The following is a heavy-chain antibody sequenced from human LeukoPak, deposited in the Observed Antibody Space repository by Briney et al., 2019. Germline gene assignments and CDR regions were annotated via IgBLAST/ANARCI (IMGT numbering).Heavy chain of an antibody. D-gene: IGHD2-2*01. CDR3: ARLHCSSTSCYAFDI. Sequence: SETLSLTCTVSGGSISSSSYYWGWIRQPPGKGLEWIGSIYYSGSTYYNPSLKSRVTISVDTSKNQFSLKLSSVTAADTAVYYCARLHCSSTSCYAFDIWGQGTMVTVSS. J-gene: IGHJ3*02. CDR2: IYYSGST. CDR1: GGSISSSSYY. V-gene: IGHV4-39*01.